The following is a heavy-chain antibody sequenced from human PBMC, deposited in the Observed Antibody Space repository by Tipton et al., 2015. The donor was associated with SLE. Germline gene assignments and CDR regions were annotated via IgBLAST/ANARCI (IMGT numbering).Heavy chain of an antibody. D-gene: IGHD3-16*01. Sequence: TLSLTCTVSGGSISSSSYYWSWIRQPPGKGLEWIGYIYTSGSTNYNPSLKSRVTISVDTSKNQFSLKLSSVTAADTAVYYCASRLGHQHPLGSTDDGAFDIWGQGTMVTVSS. CDR3: ASRLGHQHPLGSTDDGAFDI. V-gene: IGHV4-61*09. J-gene: IGHJ3*02. CDR2: IYTSGST. CDR1: GGSISSSSYY.